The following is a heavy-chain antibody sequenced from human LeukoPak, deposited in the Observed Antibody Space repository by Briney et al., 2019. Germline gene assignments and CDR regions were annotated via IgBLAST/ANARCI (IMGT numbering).Heavy chain of an antibody. D-gene: IGHD5-18*01. J-gene: IGHJ4*02. CDR2: VSTSNGDT. CDR1: GYNLNRYT. Sequence: ASVKDSCKTSGYNLNRYTITWVRQAPGQGLEWMGWVSTSNGDTNYAEKFQGRVIMTTETVTKTAYMELRRLRSGDTAMYFCARVSDTSMVTPGFDSWGQGTLVTVSS. V-gene: IGHV1-18*01. CDR3: ARVSDTSMVTPGFDS.